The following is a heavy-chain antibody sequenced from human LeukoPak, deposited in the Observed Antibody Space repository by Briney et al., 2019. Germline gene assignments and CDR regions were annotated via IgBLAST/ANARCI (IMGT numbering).Heavy chain of an antibody. CDR3: ARHDPVGYYQHGMDV. CDR1: GGSISSYY. D-gene: IGHD2-15*01. V-gene: IGHV4-59*08. CDR2: IYYSGGT. Sequence: SETLSLTCTVSGGSISSYYWSWIRQPPGKGLEWIGYIYYSGGTNYNPSLKSRVTISVDTSKNQFSLKLSSVTAADTAVYYCARHDPVGYYQHGMDVWGQGTTVTVSS. J-gene: IGHJ6*02.